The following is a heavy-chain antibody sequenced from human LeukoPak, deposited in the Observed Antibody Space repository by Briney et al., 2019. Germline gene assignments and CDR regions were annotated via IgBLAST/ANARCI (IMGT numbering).Heavy chain of an antibody. CDR2: ISGSGGGT. V-gene: IGHV3-23*01. CDR1: GFTFSSYS. CDR3: AKANMVRGVTLKFDY. Sequence: GGSLRLSCAASGFTFSSYSMNWVRQAPGKGLEWVSAISGSGGGTYYADSVKGRFTISRGNSKNTLYLQMNSLRAEDTAVYYCAKANMVRGVTLKFDYWGQGTLVTVSS. D-gene: IGHD3-10*01. J-gene: IGHJ4*02.